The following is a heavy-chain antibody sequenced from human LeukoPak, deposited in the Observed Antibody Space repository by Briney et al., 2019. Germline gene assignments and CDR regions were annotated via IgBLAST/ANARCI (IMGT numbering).Heavy chain of an antibody. J-gene: IGHJ3*02. Sequence: PSETLSLTCTVSGGSISRYYWSWIRQSPGKGLEWIGYIYYSGSTNYNPSLKSRVTISVDTSKNQFSLKLSSVTAADTAVYYCARHVGGTGASSGYYRHHDAFDIWGQGTMVTVSS. D-gene: IGHD3-22*01. CDR1: GGSISRYY. V-gene: IGHV4-59*08. CDR3: ARHVGGTGASSGYYRHHDAFDI. CDR2: IYYSGST.